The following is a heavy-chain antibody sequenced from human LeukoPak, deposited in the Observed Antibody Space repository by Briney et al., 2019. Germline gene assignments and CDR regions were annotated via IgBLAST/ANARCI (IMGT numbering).Heavy chain of an antibody. CDR3: ARLTTRYCSGNSCSPGTY. CDR2: ISAYKGNT. Sequence: ASVKVSCKTSGYTFTSYGISWVRQAPGQGLEWMGWISAYKGNTNYAQKFQDRVTMTTDTSTSTAYMELRSLRSDDTAVYYCARLTTRYCSGNSCSPGTYWGQGTMVTVSS. V-gene: IGHV1-18*01. CDR1: GYTFTSYG. J-gene: IGHJ4*02. D-gene: IGHD2-2*01.